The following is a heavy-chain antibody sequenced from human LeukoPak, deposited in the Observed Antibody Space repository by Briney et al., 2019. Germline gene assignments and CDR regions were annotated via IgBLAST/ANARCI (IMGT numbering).Heavy chain of an antibody. CDR2: INPSGGST. CDR3: AGTTVTTSGRYYYYYMDV. CDR1: GYTFTSYY. J-gene: IGHJ6*03. Sequence: GASVKVSCKASGYTFTSYYMHWVRQAPGQGLEWMGIINPSGGSTSYAQKFQGRVTMTRDMSTSTVYMELSSLRSEDTAVYYCAGTTVTTSGRYYYYYMDVWGKGTTVTVSS. V-gene: IGHV1-46*01. D-gene: IGHD4-17*01.